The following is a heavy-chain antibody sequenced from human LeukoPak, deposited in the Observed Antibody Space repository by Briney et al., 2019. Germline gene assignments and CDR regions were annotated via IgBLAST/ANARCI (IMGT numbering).Heavy chain of an antibody. D-gene: IGHD2-2*02. CDR2: INHSGST. CDR3: ARWVVPAAIDY. J-gene: IGHJ4*02. CDR1: GGSFSGYY. V-gene: IGHV4-34*01. Sequence: SETLSLTCAVYGGSFSGYYWSWIRQPPGKGLEGIGEINHSGSTNYNPSLKSRVTISVDTSKNQFSLKLSSVTAAATAVYYCARWVVPAAIDYWGQGTLVTVSS.